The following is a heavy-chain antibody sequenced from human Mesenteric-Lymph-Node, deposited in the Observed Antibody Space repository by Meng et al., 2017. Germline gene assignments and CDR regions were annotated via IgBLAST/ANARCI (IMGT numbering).Heavy chain of an antibody. CDR3: ASTSFYYDSRGYYYFDY. D-gene: IGHD3-22*01. V-gene: IGHV3-66*02. J-gene: IGHJ4*02. Sequence: GESLKISCAVSGLAVKSIYMSWVRQAPGKGLEWVSVIYSGGNIFYGDSVKGRFTISRDNSKNTVYLQMNSLRPEDTGFYYCASTSFYYDSRGYYYFDYWGQGTLVTVSS. CDR1: GLAVKSIY. CDR2: IYSGGNI.